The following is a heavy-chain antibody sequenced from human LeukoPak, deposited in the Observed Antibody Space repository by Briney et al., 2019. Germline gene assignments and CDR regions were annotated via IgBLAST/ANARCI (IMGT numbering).Heavy chain of an antibody. CDR3: ANVLVATITQYYFDY. Sequence: SQTLSLTCTVSGGSISSGDYYWSWIRQPPGKGLEWIGYIYYSGSTHYNPSLKSRVTISVDTSKNQFSLKLSSVTAADTAVYYCANVLVATITQYYFDYWGQGTLVTVSS. CDR1: GGSISSGDYY. V-gene: IGHV4-30-4*01. CDR2: IYYSGST. J-gene: IGHJ4*02. D-gene: IGHD5-12*01.